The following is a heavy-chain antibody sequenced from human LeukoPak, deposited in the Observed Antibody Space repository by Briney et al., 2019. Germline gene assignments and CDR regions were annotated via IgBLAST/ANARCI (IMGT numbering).Heavy chain of an antibody. V-gene: IGHV3-21*01. D-gene: IGHD3-16*01. CDR3: ARGGSGATRDDTFDI. CDR1: GFTFSSYS. J-gene: IGHJ3*02. CDR2: ISSSSSVI. Sequence: TGGSLRLSCGASGFTFSSYSINWVRQAPGRGLEWVSSISSSSSVIFYSDSVKGRFTISRDNAKNSLYLQMNSLRAEDTAVYYCARGGSGATRDDTFDIWGQGTMVTVSS.